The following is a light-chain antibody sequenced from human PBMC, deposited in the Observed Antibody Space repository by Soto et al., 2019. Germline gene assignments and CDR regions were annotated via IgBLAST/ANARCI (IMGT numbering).Light chain of an antibody. CDR2: GAS. CDR1: QSVSSN. Sequence: ILLTQSPCSLSLSPGERAALSCMASQSVSSNLAWYQQKPGQAPRLLIYGASTRATGIPARFSGSGSGTEFTLTISSLQSEDFAVYYCQQYNNWPSWTFGQGTKVDI. CDR3: QQYNNWPSWT. J-gene: IGKJ1*01. V-gene: IGKV3D-15*01.